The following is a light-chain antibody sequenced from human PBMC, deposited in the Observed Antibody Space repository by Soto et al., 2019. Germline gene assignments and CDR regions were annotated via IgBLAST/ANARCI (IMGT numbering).Light chain of an antibody. Sequence: DIQVTQSPSSLSASVGDRVTITCRASQGIDNYLAWIQQRPGKAPRSLIYAASNLHHGVPSKFRASWSGTDFTLTISSLQPEDFATYYCQQYRTYPFTFGPGTKV. V-gene: IGKV1-16*02. J-gene: IGKJ3*01. CDR3: QQYRTYPFT. CDR2: AAS. CDR1: QGIDNY.